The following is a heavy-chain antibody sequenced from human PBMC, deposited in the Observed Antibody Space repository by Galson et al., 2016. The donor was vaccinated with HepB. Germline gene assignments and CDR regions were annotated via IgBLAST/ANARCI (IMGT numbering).Heavy chain of an antibody. CDR1: GFTVSINH. CDR2: IYSGGNT. J-gene: IGHJ3*01. V-gene: IGHV3-53*01. CDR3: ARDRGDGFDV. Sequence: SLRLSCAASGFTVSINHMSWVRQGPGKGLQWVAGIYSGGNTYYADSVRGRFSISRDNSKNTVNLQMNSLRGEDTAVYYCARDRGDGFDVWGQGTTVTVSS. D-gene: IGHD3-10*01.